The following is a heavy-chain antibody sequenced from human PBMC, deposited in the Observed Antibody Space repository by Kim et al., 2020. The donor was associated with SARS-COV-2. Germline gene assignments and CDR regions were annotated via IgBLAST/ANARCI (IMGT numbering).Heavy chain of an antibody. CDR3: ARVRDDSTGLDFDY. D-gene: IGHD2-2*01. Sequence: ADSVKGRFTISKDNATNTLYLQMNSLRAEDTAVYYCARVRDDSTGLDFDYWGQGTLVTVSS. V-gene: IGHV3-74*01. J-gene: IGHJ4*02.